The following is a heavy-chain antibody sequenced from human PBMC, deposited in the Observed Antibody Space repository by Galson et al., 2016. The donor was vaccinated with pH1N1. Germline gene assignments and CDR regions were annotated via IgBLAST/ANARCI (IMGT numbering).Heavy chain of an antibody. J-gene: IGHJ4*02. CDR1: KFTFSQYW. D-gene: IGHD2-15*01. CDR3: AKAIAQADSY. CDR2: INQDGSVK. V-gene: IGHV3-7*01. Sequence: SLRLSCAASKFTFSQYWMTWVRQAPGKGLEWVANINQDGSVKYYLDSVKGRFTISRDNAKNSLYLQMGSLRAEDTAVYYCAKAIAQADSYWGQGTLVTVSS.